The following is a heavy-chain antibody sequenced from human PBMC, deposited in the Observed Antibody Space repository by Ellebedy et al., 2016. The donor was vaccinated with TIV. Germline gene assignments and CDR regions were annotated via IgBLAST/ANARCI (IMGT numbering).Heavy chain of an antibody. Sequence: GESLKISCAASGFIVSSNYMSWVRQAPGKGLEWVSAISGSGGSTYYADSVKGRFTISRDNSKNTLYLQMNSLRAEDTAVYYCAKDSSGYPFDYWGQGTLVTVSS. V-gene: IGHV3-23*01. CDR1: GFIVSSNY. CDR2: ISGSGGST. J-gene: IGHJ4*02. D-gene: IGHD3-22*01. CDR3: AKDSSGYPFDY.